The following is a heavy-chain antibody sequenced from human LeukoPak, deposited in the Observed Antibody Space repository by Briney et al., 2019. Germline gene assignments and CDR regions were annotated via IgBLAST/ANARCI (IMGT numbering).Heavy chain of an antibody. D-gene: IGHD6-19*01. CDR3: ARRLIVAGTYY. CDR2: IYYSGST. V-gene: IGHV4-39*01. Sequence: SSETLSLTCTVSGGSISSSSYCWGWIRQPPGKGLEWIGSIYYSGSTYYNSSLKSRVTISVDTPKNQFSLKLSSVTAADTAVYYCARRLIVAGTYYWGQGTLVTVPS. J-gene: IGHJ4*02. CDR1: GGSISSSSYC.